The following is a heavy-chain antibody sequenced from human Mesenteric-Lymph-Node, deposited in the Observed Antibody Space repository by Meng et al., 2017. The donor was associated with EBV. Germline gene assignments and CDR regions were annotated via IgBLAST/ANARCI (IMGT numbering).Heavy chain of an antibody. CDR1: GDSISGGGYY. J-gene: IGHJ1*01. D-gene: IGHD5-12*01. CDR2: ISYSGNT. V-gene: IGHV4-30-4*01. CDR3: ARALYSGYDYFD. Sequence: QVQLEEAGPGLLRPSQTLSLTCGVSGDSISGGGYYWSWIRQPPGKGLEWIGYISYSGNTYYNTSLKSRLTISLDTSKNQFSLKLKSVTAADTAMYYCARALYSGYDYFDWGQGTLVTVSS.